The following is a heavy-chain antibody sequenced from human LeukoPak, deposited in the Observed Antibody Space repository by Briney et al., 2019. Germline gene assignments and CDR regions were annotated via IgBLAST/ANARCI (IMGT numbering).Heavy chain of an antibody. Sequence: GGYLRLSCAASGFTFSGYGMHWVRQAPGKGREGGAVIWYDGSNKYYAYSVKGRFTISRDNSKNTLYLQMNSLRAEDTAVYHCAKEGSSWSSSDFDYWGQGTLVTVSS. J-gene: IGHJ4*02. D-gene: IGHD6-13*01. CDR2: IWYDGSNK. CDR3: AKEGSSWSSSDFDY. V-gene: IGHV3-33*06. CDR1: GFTFSGYG.